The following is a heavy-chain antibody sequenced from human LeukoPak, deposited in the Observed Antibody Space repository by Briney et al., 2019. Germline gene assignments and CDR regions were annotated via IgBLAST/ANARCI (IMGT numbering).Heavy chain of an antibody. J-gene: IGHJ4*02. V-gene: IGHV3-23*01. CDR1: GFTFDDYA. CDR2: ISGSGGST. Sequence: PGGSLRLSCAASGFTFDDYAMHWVRHAPGEGLEWVSAISGSGGSTYYADSVKGRFTISRDNSKNTLYLQMNSLRAEDTAVYYCAKDPQGTYCSGGSCYFDYWGQGTLVTVSS. CDR3: AKDPQGTYCSGGSCYFDY. D-gene: IGHD2-15*01.